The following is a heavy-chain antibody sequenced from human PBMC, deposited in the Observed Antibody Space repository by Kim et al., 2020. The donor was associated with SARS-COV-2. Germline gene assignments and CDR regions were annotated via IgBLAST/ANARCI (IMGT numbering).Heavy chain of an antibody. D-gene: IGHD2-2*01. J-gene: IGHJ4*02. V-gene: IGHV4-34*01. CDR2: INHSGST. Sequence: SETLSLTCAVYGGSFSGYYWSWIRQPPGKGLEWIGEINHSGSTNYNPSLKSRVTISVDTSKNQFSLKLSSVTAADTVVYYCARGPLGYCSSTSCYSFDYWGQGTLVTVSS. CDR3: ARGPLGYCSSTSCYSFDY. CDR1: GGSFSGYY.